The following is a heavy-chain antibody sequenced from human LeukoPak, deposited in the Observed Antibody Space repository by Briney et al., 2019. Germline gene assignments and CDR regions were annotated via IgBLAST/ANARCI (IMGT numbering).Heavy chain of an antibody. D-gene: IGHD2-15*01. V-gene: IGHV3-30-3*01. CDR2: ISYDGSNK. J-gene: IGHJ4*02. CDR3: ARDSYPGYCSGGSCFSIDY. CDR1: GFTFSSYA. Sequence: PGRSLRLSCAASGFTFSSYAMHWVRQGPGKGLEWVAVISYDGSNKYYADSVKGRFTISRDNSKNTLYLQMNSLRAEDTAVYYCARDSYPGYCSGGSCFSIDYWGQGTLVTVSS.